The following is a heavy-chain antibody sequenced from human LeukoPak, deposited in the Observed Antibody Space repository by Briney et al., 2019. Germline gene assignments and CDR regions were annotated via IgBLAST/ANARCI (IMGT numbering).Heavy chain of an antibody. CDR1: GDSINNHY. V-gene: IGHV4-59*11. CDR2: TSYSGST. CDR3: ARELGGLYTFEI. D-gene: IGHD7-27*01. J-gene: IGHJ3*02. Sequence: SETLSLTCTVSGDSINNHYWNWLRQPPGKGLEWIGHTSYSGSTNYNPSLKSRVTISLDTSKNQFSLTLNSVTAADTALYYCARELGGLYTFEIWGQGTLVTVSS.